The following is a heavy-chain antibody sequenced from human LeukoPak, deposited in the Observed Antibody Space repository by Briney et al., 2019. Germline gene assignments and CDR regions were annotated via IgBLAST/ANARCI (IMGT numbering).Heavy chain of an antibody. CDR2: INPNSGGT. Sequence: ASVTVSCKASGYTFTGYYMHWVRQAPGQGLEWMGWINPNSGGTNYAQKFQGRVTMTRDTSISTAYMELSRLRSDDTAVYYCARSGPYGDYVDYWGQGTLVTVSS. V-gene: IGHV1-2*02. D-gene: IGHD4-17*01. CDR3: ARSGPYGDYVDY. CDR1: GYTFTGYY. J-gene: IGHJ4*02.